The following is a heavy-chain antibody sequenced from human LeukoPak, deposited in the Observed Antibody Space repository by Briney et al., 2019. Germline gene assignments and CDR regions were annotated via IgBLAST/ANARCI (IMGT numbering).Heavy chain of an antibody. V-gene: IGHV4-59*12. CDR3: ASGIQTQGNNF. CDR1: GASISSYY. J-gene: IGHJ4*02. D-gene: IGHD4-23*01. CDR2: IYYSGST. Sequence: SETLSLTCTVSGASISSYYWSWIRQPPGKGLEWIGYIYYSGSTNYNPSLKSRVTISVDTSKNQFSLKLTSLTAADTAVYYCASGIQTQGNNFWGQGTLVTVSS.